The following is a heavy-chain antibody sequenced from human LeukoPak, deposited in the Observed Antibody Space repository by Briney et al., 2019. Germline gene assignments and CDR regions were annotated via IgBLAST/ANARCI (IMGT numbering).Heavy chain of an antibody. CDR2: ISWNSIYI. CDR3: AKGSALPTARSSHAFDL. CDR1: GFTFDDYA. V-gene: IGHV3-9*01. D-gene: IGHD6-6*01. J-gene: IGHJ3*01. Sequence: GRSLRLSCAASGFTFDDYAMHWVRQAPGKGLEWVSGISWNSIYIGYADSVKGRFTISRDSAKNSLYLQMNSLRAEDTALYYCAKGSALPTARSSHAFDLWGQGTMVTVSS.